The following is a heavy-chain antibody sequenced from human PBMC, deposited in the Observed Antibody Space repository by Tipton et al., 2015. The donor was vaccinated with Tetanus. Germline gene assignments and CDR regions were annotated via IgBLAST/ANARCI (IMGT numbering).Heavy chain of an antibody. J-gene: IGHJ4*02. CDR2: IWYDGSNK. Sequence: VQLVQSGGGVVQPGKSRTLSCAASGFTLNNFVMFWVRQRPGKGLEWVAVIWYDGSNKYYADSVKGRFTISRDNSKNTLYLQMNSLRAEDTAVYYCARELDSGSYGGYFDYWGQGTLVTVSS. D-gene: IGHD1-26*01. CDR1: GFTLNNFV. CDR3: ARELDSGSYGGYFDY. V-gene: IGHV3-33*08.